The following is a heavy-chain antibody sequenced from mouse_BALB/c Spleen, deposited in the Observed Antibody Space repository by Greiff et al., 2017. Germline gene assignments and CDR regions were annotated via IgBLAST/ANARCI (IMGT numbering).Heavy chain of an antibody. V-gene: IGHV2-9*02. CDR2: IWAGGST. J-gene: IGHJ3*01. CDR1: GFSLTSYG. Sequence: QVQLKESGPGLVAPSQSLSITCTVSGFSLTSYGVHWVRQPPGKGLEWLGVIWAGGSTNYNSALMSRLSISKDNTKGQVYLKMNSLQTDDTAMYYCARDRGSWFAYWGQGTLVTVSA. CDR3: ARDRGSWFAY. D-gene: IGHD3-2*02.